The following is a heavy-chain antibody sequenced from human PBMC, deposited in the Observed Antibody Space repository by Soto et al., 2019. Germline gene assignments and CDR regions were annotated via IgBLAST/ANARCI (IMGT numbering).Heavy chain of an antibody. V-gene: IGHV1-69*13. CDR1: GGAFSSYA. CDR2: IIPIFGTA. D-gene: IGHD3-22*01. Sequence: SVKVSCKASGGAFSSYAISWVRQAPGQGLEWMGGIIPIFGTANYAQKFQGRVTITADESTSTAYMELSSLRSEDTAVYYCARTVYYYDSSGYYLYYFDYWGQGTLVTVSS. J-gene: IGHJ4*02. CDR3: ARTVYYYDSSGYYLYYFDY.